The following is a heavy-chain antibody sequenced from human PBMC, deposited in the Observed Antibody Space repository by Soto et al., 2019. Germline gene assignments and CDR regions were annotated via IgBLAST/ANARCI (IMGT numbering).Heavy chain of an antibody. D-gene: IGHD2-2*01. CDR1: GYTFTSYD. CDR3: ARGHLRDIVVVPAAAPGEDAFDI. Sequence: ASVKVSCNASGYTFTSYDINWVRQATGQGLEWMGWMNPNSGNTGYAQKFQGRVTMTRNTSISTAYMELSSLRSEDTAVYYCARGHLRDIVVVPAAAPGEDAFDIRGQGTMVTVSS. V-gene: IGHV1-8*01. CDR2: MNPNSGNT. J-gene: IGHJ3*02.